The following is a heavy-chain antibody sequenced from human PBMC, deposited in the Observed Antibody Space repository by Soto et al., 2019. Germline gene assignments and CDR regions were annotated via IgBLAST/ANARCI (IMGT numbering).Heavy chain of an antibody. J-gene: IGHJ6*02. V-gene: IGHV5-10-1*01. CDR3: ARQGTTRLNYYYYGMDV. Sequence: GECLKLSCKCSGYSCTSYWISWVRQMAWKGLEWMGRIDPSDSYTNYSPSFQGHVTISADKSISTAYLQWSSLKASDTAMYYCARQGTTRLNYYYYGMDVWGQGTTVTVSS. CDR2: IDPSDSYT. D-gene: IGHD6-25*01. CDR1: GYSCTSYW.